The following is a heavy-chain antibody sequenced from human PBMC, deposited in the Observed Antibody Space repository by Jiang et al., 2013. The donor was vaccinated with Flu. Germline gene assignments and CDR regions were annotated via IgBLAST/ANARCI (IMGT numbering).Heavy chain of an antibody. J-gene: IGHJ4*01. CDR3: VFSDQYTPSGKHFEH. CDR1: GYKFRSYG. CDR2: ISSYNGDT. V-gene: IGHV1-18*01. D-gene: IGHD1-1*01. Sequence: GAEVKKPGASVTVACKLSGYKFRSYGITWVRQAPGQGLEWIGWISSYNGDTEYLQKLQGRVTLTTDTSTTSAYMELRSLRPDDTAVYYCVFSDQYTPSGKHFEHWGQGTVVTVSS.